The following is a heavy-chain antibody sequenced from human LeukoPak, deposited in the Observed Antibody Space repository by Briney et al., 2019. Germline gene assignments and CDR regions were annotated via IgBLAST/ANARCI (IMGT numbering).Heavy chain of an antibody. D-gene: IGHD3-10*01. CDR3: ARALWFGELLHYYYMDV. Sequence: PGGSLRLSCAVSGVTVSRNYMSWVRQAPGKGLEWVSVLYSDGSTYHADSVKGRFTISRDNSKNMLYLQMNSLRAEDTAVYYCARALWFGELLHYYYMDVWGKGTTVTVSS. V-gene: IGHV3-53*01. CDR2: LYSDGST. J-gene: IGHJ6*03. CDR1: GVTVSRNY.